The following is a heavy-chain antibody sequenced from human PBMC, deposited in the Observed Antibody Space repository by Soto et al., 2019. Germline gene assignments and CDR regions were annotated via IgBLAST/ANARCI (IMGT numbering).Heavy chain of an antibody. J-gene: IGHJ3*01. Sequence: QVHLIQSGAEVKKPGSSVKVSCKAAGCTFNTYTLFWVRQAPGHGLEWMGRIIPMLPVTNSAQKFQGRLTHTEPKSTGTAFMELTSLTSDDTAVYYCSIGSWSAETFDVWGQGTMVTVSS. CDR2: IIPMLPVT. D-gene: IGHD2-2*01. CDR1: GCTFNTYT. V-gene: IGHV1-69*02. CDR3: SIGSWSAETFDV.